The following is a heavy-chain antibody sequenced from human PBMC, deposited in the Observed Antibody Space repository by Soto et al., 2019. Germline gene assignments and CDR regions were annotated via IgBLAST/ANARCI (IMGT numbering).Heavy chain of an antibody. J-gene: IGHJ4*02. CDR1: GFTFSSHA. CDR2: IWYDGSKK. V-gene: IGHV3-33*01. Sequence: QVQLVESGGGVVQPGRSLRLSCAASGFTFSSHAMHWVRQAPGKGLEWVAVIWYDGSKKYYADAVKGRFTVARDDSKNTLSRQMDGLTVEDTAVYYCERDPGYSGFDFDYWDQGTLVNV. D-gene: IGHD5-12*01. CDR3: ERDPGYSGFDFDY.